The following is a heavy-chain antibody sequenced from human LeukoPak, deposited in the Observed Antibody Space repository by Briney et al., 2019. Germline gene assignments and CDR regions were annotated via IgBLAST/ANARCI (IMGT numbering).Heavy chain of an antibody. CDR3: ARAARMDAFDI. CDR1: GFTFDDYA. J-gene: IGHJ3*02. D-gene: IGHD6-6*01. CDR2: ISWNSGSI. Sequence: GGSLRLSRAASGFTFDDYAMHWVRQAPGKGLEWVSGISWNSGSIGYADSVKGRFTISRDNAKNSLYLQMNSLRAEDTAVYYCARAARMDAFDIWGQGTMVTVSS. V-gene: IGHV3-9*01.